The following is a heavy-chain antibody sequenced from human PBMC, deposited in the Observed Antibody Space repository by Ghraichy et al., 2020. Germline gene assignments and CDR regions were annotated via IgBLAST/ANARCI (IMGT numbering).Heavy chain of an antibody. CDR1: GGSISSSSYY. CDR2: MYYSGST. V-gene: IGHV4-39*01. CDR3: ARSSGNDPFDI. Sequence: SETLSLTCTVSGGSISSSSYYWDWIRQPPGKGLEWIGNMYYSGSTYYNPSLKSRVTISVDTSKNQFSLKLSSVTAADTAVYYCARSSGNDPFDIWGQGTMVTVSS. J-gene: IGHJ3*02.